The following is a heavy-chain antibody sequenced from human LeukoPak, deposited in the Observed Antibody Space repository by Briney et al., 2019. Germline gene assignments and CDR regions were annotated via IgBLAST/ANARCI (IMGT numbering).Heavy chain of an antibody. CDR2: IYYSGST. V-gene: IGHV4-59*01. CDR1: GGSISSYY. D-gene: IGHD3-22*01. CDR3: ARVNDIYYYYGMDV. Sequence: SETLSLTCTVSGGSISSYYWSWIRQPPGKGLEWIGCIYYSGSTNYNPSLKSRVTISVDTSKNQFSLKLSSVTAADTAVYYCARVNDIYYYYGMDVWGQGTTVTVSS. J-gene: IGHJ6*02.